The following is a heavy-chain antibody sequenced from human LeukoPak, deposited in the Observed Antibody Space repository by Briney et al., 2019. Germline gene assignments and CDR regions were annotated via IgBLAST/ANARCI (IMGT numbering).Heavy chain of an antibody. CDR1: GFTFSTYW. Sequence: GGSLRLSCAASGFTFSTYWMSWVRQAPGTGLEWVASIKQDGSEKSHVDSVKGRFTISRDNAKNSLYLQMNSLRAEDTAVYYCARGGYQLLWYWGQGTLVTVSS. CDR3: ARGGYQLLWY. J-gene: IGHJ4*02. D-gene: IGHD2-2*01. CDR2: IKQDGSEK. V-gene: IGHV3-7*04.